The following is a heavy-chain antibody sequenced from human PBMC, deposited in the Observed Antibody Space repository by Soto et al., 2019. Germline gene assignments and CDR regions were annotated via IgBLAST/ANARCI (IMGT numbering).Heavy chain of an antibody. D-gene: IGHD6-19*01. J-gene: IGHJ4*02. CDR1: GFTFTIYA. CDR2: ISGSGGST. V-gene: IGHV3-23*01. CDR3: AKRDGSGWYYFDY. Sequence: GGSLRLSCAASGFTFTIYAMSWVRQAPGKGLEWVSAISGSGGSTFYADSVRGRFTISRDNSKNTLYLQMHSLRAEDTAVYYCAKRDGSGWYYFDYWGQGTLVTVSS.